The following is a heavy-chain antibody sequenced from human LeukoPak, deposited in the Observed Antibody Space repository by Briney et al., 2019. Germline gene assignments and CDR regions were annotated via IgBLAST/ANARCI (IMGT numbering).Heavy chain of an antibody. Sequence: GSLRLSCAASGFTFSNYAMHWVRQAPGKGLGWVAVVSYDGSNKYYADSVKGRFTISRDNSKNTLYLQMNSLRAEDAAVYYCATIGDRRSGELYRIDYWGQGTLVTVSS. CDR1: GFTFSNYA. D-gene: IGHD1-26*01. CDR2: VSYDGSNK. J-gene: IGHJ4*02. CDR3: ATIGDRRSGELYRIDY. V-gene: IGHV3-30-3*01.